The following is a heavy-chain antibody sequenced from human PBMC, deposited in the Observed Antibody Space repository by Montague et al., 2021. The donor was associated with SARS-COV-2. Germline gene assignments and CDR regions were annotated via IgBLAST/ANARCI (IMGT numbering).Heavy chain of an antibody. CDR2: IYPSGDT. CDR1: GGPISGFY. V-gene: IGHV4-4*07. D-gene: IGHD4-11*01. CDR3: VRGSSNWHFDL. J-gene: IGHJ4*02. Sequence: SETLSLTCIVSGGPISGFYWSWIRQPAGKGLEWLGRIYPSGDTTCEPSLESRVSMSIDTSKNEVSVRLTSVTAADTAVYYCVRGSSNWHFDLWGQGILVAVSS.